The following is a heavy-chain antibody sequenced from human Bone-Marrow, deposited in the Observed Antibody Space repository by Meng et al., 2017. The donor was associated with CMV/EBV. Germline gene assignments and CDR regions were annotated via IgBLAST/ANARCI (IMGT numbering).Heavy chain of an antibody. D-gene: IGHD3-16*01. CDR2: INHSGST. CDR1: GGSFSGYY. V-gene: IGHV4-34*01. J-gene: IGHJ2*01. Sequence: YGGSFSGYYWRWIRQPPGKGLEWIGEINHSGSTNYNPSLKSRVTISVDTSKNQFSLKLSSVTAADTAVYYCARSKHPRGGAYWYFDLWGRGTLVTVSS. CDR3: ARSKHPRGGAYWYFDL.